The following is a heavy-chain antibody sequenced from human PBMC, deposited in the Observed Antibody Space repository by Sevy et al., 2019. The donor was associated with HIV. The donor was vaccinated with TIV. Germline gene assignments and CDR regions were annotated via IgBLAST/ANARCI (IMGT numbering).Heavy chain of an antibody. Sequence: GGYLRLSCSASGFTFSSYAMHWVRQAPGKGLEYVSAISSNGGSTYYADSVKGRFTISRDNSKNTLYLQMSSLRAEDTTVYYCVKSYCSSTSCSKKFDYWGQGTLVIVSS. CDR1: GFTFSSYA. D-gene: IGHD2-2*01. CDR2: ISSNGGST. J-gene: IGHJ4*02. CDR3: VKSYCSSTSCSKKFDY. V-gene: IGHV3-64D*06.